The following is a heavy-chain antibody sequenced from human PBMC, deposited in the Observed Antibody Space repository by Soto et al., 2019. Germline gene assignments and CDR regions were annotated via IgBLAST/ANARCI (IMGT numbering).Heavy chain of an antibody. CDR2: MNPNSGNG. V-gene: IGHV1-8*02. Sequence: ASVKVSCKASGYTFTTYFLHWVRQGTGQGLEWMGWMNPNSGNGGYAQKFQGRVTMTRDTSTSTAYMELSSLTSDDTAIYYCARMATSGTLNWFDPWGQGTLVTVSS. CDR3: ARMATSGTLNWFDP. CDR1: GYTFTTYF. J-gene: IGHJ5*02.